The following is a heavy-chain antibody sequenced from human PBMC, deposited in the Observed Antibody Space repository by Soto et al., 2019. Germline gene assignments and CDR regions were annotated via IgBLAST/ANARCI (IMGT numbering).Heavy chain of an antibody. CDR1: GFTFSSYA. CDR3: APRSEWSTKDFDY. V-gene: IGHV3-23*01. J-gene: IGHJ4*02. Sequence: PGGSLRLSFAASGFTFSSYAMSWVRQAPGKGLEWVSAISGSGGSTYYAYSVKGRFTISRDNSNNTLYLQMNSLSAQDTAIHYPAPRSEWSTKDFDYWRQGTLVTVPS. D-gene: IGHD3-3*01. CDR2: ISGSGGST.